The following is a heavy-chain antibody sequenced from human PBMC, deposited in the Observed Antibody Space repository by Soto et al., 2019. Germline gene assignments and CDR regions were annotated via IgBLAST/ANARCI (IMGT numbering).Heavy chain of an antibody. Sequence: GGSLRLSCAASGFTFRDYAMSWVRQAPGRGLEWVSGVSNSGSSTYYADSVKGRFTISRDNSKNTLYRQMNSLRAEDTAVYYCAKHSRETTTCCGEDWGQGTRVTVSS. CDR3: AKHSRETTTCCGED. CDR1: GFTFRDYA. D-gene: IGHD2-2*01. V-gene: IGHV3-23*01. CDR2: VSNSGSST. J-gene: IGHJ4*02.